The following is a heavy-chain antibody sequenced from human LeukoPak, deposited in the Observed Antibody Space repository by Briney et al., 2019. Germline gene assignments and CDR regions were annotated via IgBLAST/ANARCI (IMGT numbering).Heavy chain of an antibody. CDR3: ARSTSANWGYFDY. Sequence: SETLSLTCTVSGGSISGSSYYWGWIRHPPGKGLEWIGSIYYSGSTYTSPSLKSRVNISVDTSKTQFYLKLSSVTAADTAVYYCARSTSANWGYFDYWGQGTLVTVSS. CDR2: IYYSGST. V-gene: IGHV4-39*01. J-gene: IGHJ4*02. CDR1: GGSISGSSYY. D-gene: IGHD7-27*01.